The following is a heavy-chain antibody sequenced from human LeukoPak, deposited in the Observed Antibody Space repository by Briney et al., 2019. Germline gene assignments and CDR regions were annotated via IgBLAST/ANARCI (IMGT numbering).Heavy chain of an antibody. D-gene: IGHD3-3*01. CDR3: ATVHLSEEYYDFWSGYSY. J-gene: IGHJ4*02. CDR1: GGTGSSYA. Sequence: SVTVSCKASGGTGSSYAISWVRQAPGQGLEWMGGIIPIFGTANYAQKFQGRVTITADESTSTAYMELSSLRSEDTAVYYCATVHLSEEYYDFWSGYSYWGQGTLVTVSS. CDR2: IIPIFGTA. V-gene: IGHV1-69*13.